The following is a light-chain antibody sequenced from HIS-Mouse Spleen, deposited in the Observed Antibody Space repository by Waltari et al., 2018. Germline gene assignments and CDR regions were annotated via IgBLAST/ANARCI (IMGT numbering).Light chain of an antibody. CDR3: QQYYSTPYT. J-gene: IGKJ2*01. CDR2: WAS. CDR1: QSVLYSSNNKNY. Sequence: DIVMTQSPDSLAVSLVERATLNCKSSQSVLYSSNNKNYLAWYQQKPGQPPKLLIYWASTRESGVPDRFSGSGSGTDFTLTISSLQAEDVAVYYCQQYYSTPYTFGQGTKLEIK. V-gene: IGKV4-1*01.